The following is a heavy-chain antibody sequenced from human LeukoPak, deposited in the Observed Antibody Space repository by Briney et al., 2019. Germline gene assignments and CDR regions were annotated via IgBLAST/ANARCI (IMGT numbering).Heavy chain of an antibody. D-gene: IGHD3-10*01. V-gene: IGHV4-59*01. Sequence: SETLSLTCTVSGGSISSYYWSWIRQPPGKGLEWIGYIYYSGSTNYNPSLKSRVTISVDTSKNQFSLKLSSVTAADTAVYYCARVGYYYSGMDVWGQGTTVTVSS. CDR3: ARVGYYYSGMDV. J-gene: IGHJ6*02. CDR2: IYYSGST. CDR1: GGSISSYY.